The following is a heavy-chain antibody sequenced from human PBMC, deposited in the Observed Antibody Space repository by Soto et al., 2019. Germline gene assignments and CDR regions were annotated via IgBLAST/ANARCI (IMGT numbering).Heavy chain of an antibody. CDR3: ARVRGNRSRLNNWFDP. J-gene: IGHJ5*02. Sequence: SETPSLTCTVSGGSISSGGYYWSWIRQHPGKGLEWIGYIYYSGSTYYNPSLKSRVTISVDTSKNQFSLKLSSVTAADTAVYYCARVRGNRSRLNNWFDPRGQGSLVIVSS. CDR1: GGSISSGGYY. CDR2: IYYSGST. D-gene: IGHD3-10*01. V-gene: IGHV4-31*03.